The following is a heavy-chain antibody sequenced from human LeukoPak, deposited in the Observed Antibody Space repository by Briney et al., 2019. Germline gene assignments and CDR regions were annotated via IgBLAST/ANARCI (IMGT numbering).Heavy chain of an antibody. CDR2: ISSSSSYI. CDR1: GGSISTYY. Sequence: PSETLSLTCTVSGGSISTYYWSWVRQPPGKGLEWVSSISSSSSYIYYADSVKGRFTISRDNAKNSLYLQMNSLRAEDTAVYYCARTYYYDSSGCQLQFDYWGQGTLVTVSS. V-gene: IGHV3-21*01. CDR3: ARTYYYDSSGCQLQFDY. D-gene: IGHD3-22*01. J-gene: IGHJ4*02.